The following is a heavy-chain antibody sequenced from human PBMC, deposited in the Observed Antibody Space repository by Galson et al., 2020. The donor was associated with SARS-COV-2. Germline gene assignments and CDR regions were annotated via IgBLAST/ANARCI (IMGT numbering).Heavy chain of an antibody. V-gene: IGHV3-23*03. Sequence: GGSLRLSCAASGFTFSSYAMSWVRQAPGKGLEWVSVIYSGGSTYYADSVKGRFTISRDNSKNTLYLQMNSLRAEDTAVYYCAKEDLNYDILTGYYFGYWGQGTLVTVSS. J-gene: IGHJ4*02. CDR1: GFTFSSYA. CDR3: AKEDLNYDILTGYYFGY. D-gene: IGHD3-9*01. CDR2: IYSGGST.